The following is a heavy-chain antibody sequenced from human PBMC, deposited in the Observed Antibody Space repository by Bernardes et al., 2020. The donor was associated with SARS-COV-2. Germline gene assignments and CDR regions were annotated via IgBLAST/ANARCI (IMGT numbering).Heavy chain of an antibody. D-gene: IGHD6-6*01. J-gene: IGHJ5*02. CDR1: GFTFSSYG. CDR2: IWDDGSNK. Sequence: GGSLRLSCAASGFTFSSYGMHWVRQAPGKGLEWVAVIWDDGSNKYYADSVKGRFTISRDNSKNTLYLQMNSLRVEDTAVYYCARSRQYSSSSVAWWFDPWGQGTLVTVSS. V-gene: IGHV3-33*01. CDR3: ARSRQYSSSSVAWWFDP.